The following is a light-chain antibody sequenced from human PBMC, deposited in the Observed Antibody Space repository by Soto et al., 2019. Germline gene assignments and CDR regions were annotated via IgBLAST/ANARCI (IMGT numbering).Light chain of an antibody. Sequence: QPVLTQPASVSGSPGQSITISCTGTSSDVGSYNLVSWYQQHPGKAPKLIIYEGSKRPSGVSNRFSGSKSGNTASLTISGLRAEDEDDYYCCSYAGSSTVIFGGGTKLTVL. CDR2: EGS. J-gene: IGLJ2*01. CDR3: CSYAGSSTVI. V-gene: IGLV2-23*01. CDR1: SSDVGSYNL.